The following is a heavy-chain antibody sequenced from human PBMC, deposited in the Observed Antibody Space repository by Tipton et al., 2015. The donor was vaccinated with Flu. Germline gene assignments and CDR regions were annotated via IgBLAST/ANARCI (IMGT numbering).Heavy chain of an antibody. J-gene: IGHJ4*02. Sequence: QLVQSGAEMKKPGASVKVSCKASGYTFLHYGIAWVRQAPGQGLEWMDWISTYNGYTNYAQRLQGRVTMTTEESTRTAYMELRSLTSDDTAVYYCARDMPQGVVIIPPAKRFDFWGQGTLVTISS. CDR3: ARDMPQGVVIIPPAKRFDF. V-gene: IGHV1-18*01. CDR2: ISTYNGYT. D-gene: IGHD3-3*01. CDR1: GYTFLHYG.